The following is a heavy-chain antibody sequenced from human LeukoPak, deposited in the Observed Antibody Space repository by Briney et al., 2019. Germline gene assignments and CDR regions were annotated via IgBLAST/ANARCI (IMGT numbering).Heavy chain of an antibody. CDR2: INHSGST. V-gene: IGHV4-34*01. Sequence: PSETLSLTCAVYGGSFSGYYWSWIRQPPGKGLEWIGEINHSGSTNYNPSLKSRVTISVDTSKNQFSLKLSSVTAADTAVYYCARDRGWGSYPEGYWGQGTLVIVSS. D-gene: IGHD3-16*02. CDR1: GGSFSGYY. CDR3: ARDRGWGSYPEGY. J-gene: IGHJ4*02.